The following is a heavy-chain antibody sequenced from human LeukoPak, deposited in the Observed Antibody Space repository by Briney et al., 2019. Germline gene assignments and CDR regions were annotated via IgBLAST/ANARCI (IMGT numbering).Heavy chain of an antibody. CDR3: ARGHYDFWSGYYFDY. V-gene: IGHV4-4*07. J-gene: IGHJ4*02. CDR2: IYTSGST. Sequence: PSETLSLTCTVSGGSISSYYWSWIRQPAGKGLEWIGRIYTSGSTNYNPSLKSRVTMSVDTSKNQFSLKLSSVTAAGTAVYYCARGHYDFWSGYYFDYWGQGTLVTVSS. CDR1: GGSISSYY. D-gene: IGHD3-3*01.